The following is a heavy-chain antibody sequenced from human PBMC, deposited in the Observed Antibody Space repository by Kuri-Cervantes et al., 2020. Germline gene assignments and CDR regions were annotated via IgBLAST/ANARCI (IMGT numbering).Heavy chain of an antibody. CDR1: GGSVSSGSYY. V-gene: IGHV4-61*01. CDR2: IYYSGST. J-gene: IGHJ5*02. D-gene: IGHD4-17*01. Sequence: SETLSLTCTVSGGSVSSGSYYWSWIRQPPGKGLEWIGYIYYSGSTNYNPSLKSRVTISVDTSKNQFSLKLSSVTAADTAVYYCARALDYGDYVGGWFDPWGQGTLVTVSS. CDR3: ARALDYGDYVGGWFDP.